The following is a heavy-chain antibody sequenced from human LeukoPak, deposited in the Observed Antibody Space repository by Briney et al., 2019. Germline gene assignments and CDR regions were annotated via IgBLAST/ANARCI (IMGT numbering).Heavy chain of an antibody. V-gene: IGHV3-74*01. CDR2: MNVEGRVT. J-gene: IGHJ4*02. CDR3: ARDFGGNSDF. D-gene: IGHD4-23*01. CDR1: GFTVSSYW. Sequence: PGGSLRLSCAASGFTVSSYWMHWVRHVPGKGLVWVSRMNVEGRVTSYADFVKGRFTISRDIAKNTLYLQMNTLTAEDTAVYYCARDFGGNSDFWGQGTLVTVSS.